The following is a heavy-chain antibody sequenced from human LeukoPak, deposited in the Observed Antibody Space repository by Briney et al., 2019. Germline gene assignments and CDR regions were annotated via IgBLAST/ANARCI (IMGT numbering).Heavy chain of an antibody. CDR2: IYYSGNT. J-gene: IGHJ4*01. CDR3: AVDFGSHRVVY. Sequence: SETLSLTCAVSGGSISSSNWWSWVRQPPGKGLEWIGSIYYSGNTYYNPSLNSRVTLSLDTSKNQYSLRLSSVTAADTAVYYCAVDFGSHRVVYWGQGSLVTVSS. V-gene: IGHV4-39*01. CDR1: GGSISSSNW. D-gene: IGHD3-3*01.